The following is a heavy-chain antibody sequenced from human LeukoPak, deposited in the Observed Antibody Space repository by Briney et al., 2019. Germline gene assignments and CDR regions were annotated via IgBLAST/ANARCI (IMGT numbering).Heavy chain of an antibody. V-gene: IGHV1-18*01. D-gene: IGHD2-2*01. CDR3: ARASVRDIVVVPAALDFQH. CDR1: GYTFTSYG. J-gene: IGHJ1*01. Sequence: ASVKVSCKASGYTFTSYGISWVRQAPGQGLEWMGWISAYNGNTNYAQKLQGRVTMTTDTSTSTAYMELRSLRSDDTAVYYCARASVRDIVVVPAALDFQHWGQGTLVTVSS. CDR2: ISAYNGNT.